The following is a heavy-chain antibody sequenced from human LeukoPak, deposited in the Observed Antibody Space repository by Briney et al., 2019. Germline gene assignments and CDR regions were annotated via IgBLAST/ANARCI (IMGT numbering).Heavy chain of an antibody. V-gene: IGHV4-59*01. CDR3: ATGQNLYGPHY. Sequence: SETLSLTCTVSGGSITSYYWSWIRQPPGKGLEWIGYVYYTGSTNYNPSLNSRVTISLDTSKNQFSLRLTSVTAADTAVYYCATGQNLYGPHYWSLATLVIVSS. J-gene: IGHJ4*02. D-gene: IGHD3-10*01. CDR1: GGSITSYY. CDR2: VYYTGST.